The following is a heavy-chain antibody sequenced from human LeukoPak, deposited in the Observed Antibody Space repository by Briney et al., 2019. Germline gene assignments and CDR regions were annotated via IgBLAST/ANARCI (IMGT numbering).Heavy chain of an antibody. CDR2: ISGSGGST. CDR3: ARSNYYDSSVGFWYFDY. V-gene: IGHV3-23*01. Sequence: GGSLRLSCAASGFTFSSCAMSWVRQAPGKGLEWVSAISGSGGSTYYADSVKGRFTISRDNSKNMLYLQMNSLRAEDTAVYYCARSNYYDSSVGFWYFDYWGQGTLVTVSS. CDR1: GFTFSSCA. J-gene: IGHJ4*02. D-gene: IGHD3-22*01.